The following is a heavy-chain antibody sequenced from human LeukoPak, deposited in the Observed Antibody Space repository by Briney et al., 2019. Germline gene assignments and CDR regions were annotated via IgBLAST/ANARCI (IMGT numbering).Heavy chain of an antibody. CDR1: GGSISSYY. Sequence: SETLSLTCTVSGGSISSYYWSWIRQPPGKGLEWSGYIYYSGSTNYNPSLKSRVTISVDTSKNQFSLKLSSVTAADTAVYYCARGQGYSYGYSWFDPWGQGTLVTVSS. CDR3: ARGQGYSYGYSWFDP. D-gene: IGHD5-18*01. J-gene: IGHJ5*02. CDR2: IYYSGST. V-gene: IGHV4-59*01.